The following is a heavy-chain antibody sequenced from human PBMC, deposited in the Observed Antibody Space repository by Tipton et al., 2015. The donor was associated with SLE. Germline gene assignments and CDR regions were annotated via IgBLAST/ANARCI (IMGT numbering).Heavy chain of an antibody. CDR3: ARLSYYGDYFDY. CDR1: DYSIRSGFY. D-gene: IGHD4-17*01. J-gene: IGHJ4*02. CDR2: IDHSGST. V-gene: IGHV4-38-2*02. Sequence: TLSLTCIVSDYSIRSGFYWAWIRQPPGKGLEWIGEIDHSGSTNYNPSLESRVTISIDKSRNQFSLKLNSVTAADTAVYYCARLSYYGDYFDYWGQGSLVTVSS.